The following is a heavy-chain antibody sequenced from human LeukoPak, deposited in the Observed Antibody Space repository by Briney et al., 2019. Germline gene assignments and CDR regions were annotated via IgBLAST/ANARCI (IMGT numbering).Heavy chain of an antibody. Sequence: GESLKISCKGSGDSFTSYWIGWVRQMPGKGLEWMGIIYPGDSDTRYSPSFQGQVTISADKSISTAYLQWSSLKASDTAMYYCARHRTAYNILTALDYWGQGTLVTVSS. D-gene: IGHD3-9*01. CDR3: ARHRTAYNILTALDY. V-gene: IGHV5-51*01. CDR2: IYPGDSDT. CDR1: GDSFTSYW. J-gene: IGHJ4*02.